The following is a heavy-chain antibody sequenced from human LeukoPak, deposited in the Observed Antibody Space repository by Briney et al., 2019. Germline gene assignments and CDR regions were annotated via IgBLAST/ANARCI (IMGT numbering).Heavy chain of an antibody. J-gene: IGHJ4*02. V-gene: IGHV3-9*01. D-gene: IGHD3-10*01. CDR2: ISWNSGSI. Sequence: PGGSLRLSCAASGFTFDDYAMHWVRQAPGKGLEWVSGISWNSGSIGYADSVKGRFTISRDNSKNTLYLQMNSLRAEDTAVYYCARVFGSGTWKRGYFDYWGQGTLVTVSS. CDR1: GFTFDDYA. CDR3: ARVFGSGTWKRGYFDY.